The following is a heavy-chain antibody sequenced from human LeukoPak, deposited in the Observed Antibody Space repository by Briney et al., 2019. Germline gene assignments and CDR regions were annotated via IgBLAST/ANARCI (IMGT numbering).Heavy chain of an antibody. CDR1: GFTFSSYA. J-gene: IGHJ1*01. V-gene: IGHV3-23*01. Sequence: GGSLRLSCAASGFTFSSYAMSWVRQAPGRGLEWVSAISGSGGSTYYADSVKGRFTISRDNSKNTLYLQMNSLRAEDTAVYYCAKDPPPDYYDRSGYYPGEYFQHWGQGTLVTVSS. CDR2: ISGSGGST. D-gene: IGHD3-22*01. CDR3: AKDPPPDYYDRSGYYPGEYFQH.